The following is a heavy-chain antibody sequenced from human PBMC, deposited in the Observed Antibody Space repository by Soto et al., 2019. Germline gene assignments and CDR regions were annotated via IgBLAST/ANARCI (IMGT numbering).Heavy chain of an antibody. CDR3: ARRGRWRSRDAFDI. D-gene: IGHD4-17*01. CDR1: GGSISSSSYY. V-gene: IGHV4-39*01. Sequence: QLQLQESGPGLVKPSETLSLTCTVSGGSISSSSYYWGWIRQPPGKGLEWIGSIYYSGRTYYNPSLKSRVTISVDTSKNQFSLKLSSVTAADTAVYYCARRGRWRSRDAFDIWGQGTMVTVSS. J-gene: IGHJ3*02. CDR2: IYYSGRT.